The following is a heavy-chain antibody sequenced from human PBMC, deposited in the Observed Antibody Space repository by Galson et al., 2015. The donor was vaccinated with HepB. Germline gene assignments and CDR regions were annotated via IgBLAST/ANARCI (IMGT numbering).Heavy chain of an antibody. V-gene: IGHV1-46*01. D-gene: IGHD3-22*01. CDR1: GYTFTTYS. CDR2: VNPNGGGT. CDR3: ARDLGIHYYDSSGLYPSDY. J-gene: IGHJ4*02. Sequence: SVKVSCEASGYTFTTYSIQWVRQAPGQGLEWMGIVNPNGGGTSYAQQFQGRVAMSRDTSTSTVYMELSSLRSEDTAVYYCARDLGIHYYDSSGLYPSDYWGQGTLVTVSS.